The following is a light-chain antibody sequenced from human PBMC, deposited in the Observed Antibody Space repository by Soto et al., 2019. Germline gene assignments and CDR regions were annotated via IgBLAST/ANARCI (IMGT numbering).Light chain of an antibody. CDR2: GAS. V-gene: IGKV3-20*01. Sequence: EIVLTQSPGTLSLSPGERATLSCRASGTVSCSYLAWYQQKPGQAPKLLIYGASSRATGIPDRFSGRGSGTDFTLTISRLEPEDFAVYYCQHYGGSPRAFGPGTKVDIK. CDR1: GTVSCSY. J-gene: IGKJ3*01. CDR3: QHYGGSPRA.